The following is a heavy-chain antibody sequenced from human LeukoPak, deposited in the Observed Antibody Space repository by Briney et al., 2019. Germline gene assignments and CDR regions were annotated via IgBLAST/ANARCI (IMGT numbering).Heavy chain of an antibody. V-gene: IGHV3-30*02. CDR1: GFTFSSYG. D-gene: IGHD6-13*01. CDR2: IRYDGSNT. J-gene: IGHJ3*02. Sequence: QSGGSLRLSCAASGFTFSSYGIHWVRQAPGKGLERVEFIRYDGSNTYYADSVKGRFTISRDNAKNSLYLQMNSLRAEDTAVYYCARESALGQQLGHDDIDIWGQGTMVTVSS. CDR3: ARESALGQQLGHDDIDI.